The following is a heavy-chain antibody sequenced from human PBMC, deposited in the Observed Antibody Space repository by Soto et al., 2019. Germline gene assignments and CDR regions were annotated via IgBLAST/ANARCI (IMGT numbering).Heavy chain of an antibody. D-gene: IGHD6-19*01. CDR1: GYTYTSYA. V-gene: IGHV1-3*01. Sequence: GASLKVSCKASGYTYTSYAMHWVRPAPGQRLVWMVCLNAGNGHPKYSQKFQGRVTITRDTSASTAYMELSSLRSEDTAVYYCAVVLRTSGWYSGEDDWGRGSLVTVSS. CDR3: AVVLRTSGWYSGEDD. J-gene: IGHJ4*02. CDR2: LNAGNGHP.